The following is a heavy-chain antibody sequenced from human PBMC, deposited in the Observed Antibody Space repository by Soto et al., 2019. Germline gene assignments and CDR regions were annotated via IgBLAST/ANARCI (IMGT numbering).Heavy chain of an antibody. CDR3: AGGTPLFDP. CDR2: IYYSGST. D-gene: IGHD1-1*01. V-gene: IGHV4-59*01. J-gene: IGHJ5*02. Sequence: PSETLSLTCTVSGGSISSYYWSWIRQPPGKGLEWIGYIYYSGSTNYSPSLKSRVTISVDTSKNQFSLKLSSVTAADTAVYYCAGGTPLFDPWGHGTLVTGSS. CDR1: GGSISSYY.